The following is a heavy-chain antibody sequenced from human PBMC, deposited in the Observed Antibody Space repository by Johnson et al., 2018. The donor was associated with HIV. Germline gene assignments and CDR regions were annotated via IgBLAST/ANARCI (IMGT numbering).Heavy chain of an antibody. D-gene: IGHD2-2*01. CDR3: ARDTDIVVVPARGDAFDI. CDR1: GFTVSSNY. V-gene: IGHV3-66*01. J-gene: IGHJ3*02. Sequence: EQLVESGGGLVQPGGSLRLSCAASGFTVSSNYMNWVRQAPGKGLEWVSVIYSGGNTYYADSVKGRFTISRDNSKNTLYLQMNSLRAEDTAVYYCARDTDIVVVPARGDAFDIWGQGTMVTVSS. CDR2: IYSGGNT.